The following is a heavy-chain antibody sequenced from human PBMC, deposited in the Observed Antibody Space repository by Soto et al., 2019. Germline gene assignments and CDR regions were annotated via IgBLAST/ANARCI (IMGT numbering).Heavy chain of an antibody. CDR2: IYYSGST. J-gene: IGHJ4*02. V-gene: IGHV4-39*01. CDR1: GGSISSSSYY. Sequence: SETLSLTCTVSGGSISSSSYYWGWIRQPPGKGLEWIGSIYYSGSTYYNPSLKSRVTISVDTSKNQFSLKLSSVTAADTAVYYCARQPPAEMATGRVFDYWGQGTLVTVSS. CDR3: ARQPPAEMATGRVFDY.